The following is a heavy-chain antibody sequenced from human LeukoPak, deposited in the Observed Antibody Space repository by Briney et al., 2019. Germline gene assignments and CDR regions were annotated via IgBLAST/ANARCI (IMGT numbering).Heavy chain of an antibody. CDR1: GYTFSTTY. V-gene: IGHV1-18*01. J-gene: IGHJ4*02. D-gene: IGHD1-26*01. Sequence: ASVTVSCKASGYTFSTTYINWVRQAPGQGLEWMGGISAYNGKTSYAQKFQGRVTMTTDSSTTTAYMDLASLRSDDTAVYYCARGGTYYPCIDYWGQGTLVTVSS. CDR2: ISAYNGKT. CDR3: ARGGTYYPCIDY.